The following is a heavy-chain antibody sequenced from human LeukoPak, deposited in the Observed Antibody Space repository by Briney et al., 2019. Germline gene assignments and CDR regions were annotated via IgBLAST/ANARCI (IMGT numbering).Heavy chain of an antibody. J-gene: IGHJ6*02. Sequence: GGSLRLSCAASGFTFSSYGMHWVRQAPGKGLEWVAFIRYDGSNKYYADSVKGRFTISRDNSKNTLYLQMNSLRAEDTAVYYCARYYYSPPYYYGMDVWAKGPRSPSP. D-gene: IGHD2-21*02. CDR2: IRYDGSNK. V-gene: IGHV3-30*02. CDR1: GFTFSSYG. CDR3: ARYYYSPPYYYGMDV.